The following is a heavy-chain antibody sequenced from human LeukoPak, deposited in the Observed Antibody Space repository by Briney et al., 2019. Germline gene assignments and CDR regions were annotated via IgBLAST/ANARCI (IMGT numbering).Heavy chain of an antibody. CDR1: GFTFSSNY. CDR3: ARFLGTIAVAGKGYFDY. V-gene: IGHV3-53*04. CDR2: IYSGGST. Sequence: GGSLRLSCAASGFTFSSNYMSWVRQAPGKGLEWVSVIYSGGSTYYADSVKGRFTISRHNSKNTLYLQMNSLRAEDTAVYYCARFLGTIAVAGKGYFDYWGQGTLVTVSS. D-gene: IGHD6-19*01. J-gene: IGHJ4*02.